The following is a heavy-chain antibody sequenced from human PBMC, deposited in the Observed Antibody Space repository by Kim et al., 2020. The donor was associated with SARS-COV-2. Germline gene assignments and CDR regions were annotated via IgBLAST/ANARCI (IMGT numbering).Heavy chain of an antibody. CDR3: AKRLATAASPIDY. D-gene: IGHD2-2*01. CDR2: IGSDSNT. J-gene: IGHJ4*02. CDR1: GFIFSRYA. V-gene: IGHV3-23*01. Sequence: GGSLRLSCAASGFIFSRYAMNWVRQAPGKGLEWVSTIGSDSNTFYADSVKGRFTISRDNSKNTLYLQMNSLRADDTAVYYCAKRLATAASPIDYWGQGTLVNVSS.